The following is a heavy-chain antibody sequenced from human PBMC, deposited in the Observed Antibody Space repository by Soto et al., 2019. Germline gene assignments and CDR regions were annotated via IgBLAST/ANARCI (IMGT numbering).Heavy chain of an antibody. CDR2: IYYSGST. Sequence: QVQLQESGPGLVKPSQTLSLTCTVSGGSISSGGYYWSWIRQHPGKGLEWIGYIYYSGSTYYNPSPKSRVTRSVDTSKNQFSLKLSSVTAADTAVYYCARERIAVAGRGFDYWGQGTLVTVSS. CDR1: GGSISSGGYY. D-gene: IGHD6-19*01. J-gene: IGHJ4*02. CDR3: ARERIAVAGRGFDY. V-gene: IGHV4-31*03.